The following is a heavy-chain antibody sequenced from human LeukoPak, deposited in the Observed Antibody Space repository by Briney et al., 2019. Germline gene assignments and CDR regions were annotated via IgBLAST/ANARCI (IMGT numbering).Heavy chain of an antibody. D-gene: IGHD1-1*01. CDR3: AREAWWRTTDYYYYMDV. CDR2: IYTSGST. CDR1: GGSISSYY. V-gene: IGHV4-4*07. Sequence: PSKTLSLTCTVSGGSISSYYWSWIRQPAGKGLEWIGRIYTSGSTNYNPSLKSRVTMSVDTSKNQFSLKLSSVTAADTAVYYCAREAWWRTTDYYYYMDVWGKGTTVTISS. J-gene: IGHJ6*03.